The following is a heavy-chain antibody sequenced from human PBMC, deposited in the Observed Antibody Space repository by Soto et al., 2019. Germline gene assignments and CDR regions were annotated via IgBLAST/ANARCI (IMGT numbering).Heavy chain of an antibody. V-gene: IGHV3-23*01. D-gene: IGHD3-10*01. J-gene: IGHJ4*02. CDR2: ISGSGGST. CDR3: AKIGRGVIISTHYYFDY. CDR1: GFTFSSYA. Sequence: GGSLRLSCAASGFTFSSYAMSWVRQAPGKGLEWVSAISGSGGSTYYADSVKGRFTISRDNSKNTLYLQMNSLRAEDTAVYYCAKIGRGVIISTHYYFDYWGQGTLVTVSS.